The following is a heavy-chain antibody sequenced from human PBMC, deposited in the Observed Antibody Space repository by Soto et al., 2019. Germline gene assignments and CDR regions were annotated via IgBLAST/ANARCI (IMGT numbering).Heavy chain of an antibody. V-gene: IGHV3-23*01. CDR1: GFIFSSYS. J-gene: IGHJ4*02. Sequence: PGGSLTLSCAVSGFIFSSYSMTWVRHAPGKGLEWVSSISGSGSSTYNADSVKGQLTISRDNSKNTLYMEMNSLRDDDTAVYYCTKGIIGTMVPDHWGQGTLVTVSS. CDR3: TKGIIGTMVPDH. CDR2: ISGSGSST. D-gene: IGHD1-20*01.